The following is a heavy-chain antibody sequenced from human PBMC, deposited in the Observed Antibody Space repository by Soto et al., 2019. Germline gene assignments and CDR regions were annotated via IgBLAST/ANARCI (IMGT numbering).Heavy chain of an antibody. J-gene: IGHJ4*02. CDR2: ISGSGDST. CDR3: ARRSSGWYFDY. CDR1: GFTFSGYA. D-gene: IGHD6-19*01. V-gene: IGHV3-23*01. Sequence: EVQLLESGGGLVQPGGSLRLSCAASGFTFSGYAMNWVRQAPGKGLEWVSVISGSGDSTYYADSVKGRFTISRDNSKNTLYLQMNSLRAEDTAVYYCARRSSGWYFDYCGQGTLVTGSS.